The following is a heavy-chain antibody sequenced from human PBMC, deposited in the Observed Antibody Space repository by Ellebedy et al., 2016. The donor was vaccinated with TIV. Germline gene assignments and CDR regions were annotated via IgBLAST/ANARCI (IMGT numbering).Heavy chain of an antibody. CDR1: GFTVSRNY. CDR3: AKDLGGTIYGVVTIDY. J-gene: IGHJ4*02. Sequence: GGSLRLSCAASGFTVSRNYMSWVRQAPGKGLEWVSVIYSVGTTYYADSVNGRFTISRDNAKNTLYLQMNSLRAEGTAVYYCAKDLGGTIYGVVTIDYWGQGTLVTVSS. CDR2: IYSVGTT. D-gene: IGHD3-3*01. V-gene: IGHV3-66*01.